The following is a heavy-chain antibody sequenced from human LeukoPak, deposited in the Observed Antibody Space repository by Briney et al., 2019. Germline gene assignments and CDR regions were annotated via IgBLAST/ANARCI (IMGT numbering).Heavy chain of an antibody. V-gene: IGHV3-7*04. J-gene: IGHJ3*02. CDR1: GFTFSMYW. CDR2: IKQDGSHK. D-gene: IGHD2-2*01. Sequence: GGSLRLSCAASGFTFSMYWMTWVRQAPGKGLEWVANIKQDGSHKYYVDSVKGRFTVSRDNAKNSLYLQMNSLRAEDTAVYYCARGIVVVPPATNAFDSWGQGTMVAVSS. CDR3: ARGIVVVPPATNAFDS.